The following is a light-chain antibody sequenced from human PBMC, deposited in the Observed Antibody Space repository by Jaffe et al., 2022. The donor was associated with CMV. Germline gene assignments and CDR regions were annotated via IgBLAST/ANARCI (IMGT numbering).Light chain of an antibody. J-gene: IGLJ1*01. CDR2: EVI. V-gene: IGLV2-23*02. CDR1: SSDVGRSNL. CDR3: CSYAGSTTLIYV. Sequence: QSALTQPASVSGSPGQSITISCTGTSSDVGRSNLVSWYQQHPGKAPKLMIYEVIKRPSGVSNRFSGSKSGNTASLTISGLQAEDEADYYCCSYAGSTTLIYVFGTGTKVTVL.